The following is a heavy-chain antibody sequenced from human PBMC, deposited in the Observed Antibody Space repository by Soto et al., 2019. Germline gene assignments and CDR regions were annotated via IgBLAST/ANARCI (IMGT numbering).Heavy chain of an antibody. J-gene: IGHJ2*01. D-gene: IGHD3-22*01. CDR1: GGSVSNASFY. Sequence: QVQLQESGPGLVKPSETLSLTCSVSGGSVSNASFYWTWIRQAPGTGLEYIGYIFYTGVTNYNPSLSSRVTISLDTSKNLFSLKLNSMSAADPAVYYCVRVLDSSWYADLWGRCTLVAVSS. CDR3: VRVLDSSWYADL. CDR2: IFYTGVT. V-gene: IGHV4-61*03.